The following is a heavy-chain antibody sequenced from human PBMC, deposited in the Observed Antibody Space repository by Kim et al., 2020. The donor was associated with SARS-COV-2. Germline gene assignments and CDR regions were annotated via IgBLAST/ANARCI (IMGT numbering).Heavy chain of an antibody. CDR3: ARTTGLYYDYVWGSYPLSRQFDY. D-gene: IGHD3-16*01. CDR2: IYYSGST. V-gene: IGHV4-39*01. J-gene: IGHJ4*02. Sequence: SETLSLTCTVSGGSISSSSYYWGWIRQPPGKGLGWIGSIYYSGSTYYNPSLKSRVTISVDTSKNQFSLKLSSVTAADTAVYYCARTTGLYYDYVWGSYPLSRQFDYWGQGTLVTVSS. CDR1: GGSISSSSYY.